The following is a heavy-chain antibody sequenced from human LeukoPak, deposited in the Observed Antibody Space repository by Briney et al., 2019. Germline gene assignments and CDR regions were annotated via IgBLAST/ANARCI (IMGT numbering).Heavy chain of an antibody. CDR3: ARGRCSGGSCYSAGSYGMDV. CDR1: GYTFTSYA. V-gene: IGHV7-4-1*02. J-gene: IGHJ6*02. Sequence: ASVKVSCKASGYTFTSYAMNWVRQAPGQGLEWMGGINTNTGNPTYAQGFTGRFVFSLDTSVSTAYLQISSLKAEDTAVYYCARGRCSGGSCYSAGSYGMDVWGQGTTVTVSS. CDR2: INTNTGNP. D-gene: IGHD2-15*01.